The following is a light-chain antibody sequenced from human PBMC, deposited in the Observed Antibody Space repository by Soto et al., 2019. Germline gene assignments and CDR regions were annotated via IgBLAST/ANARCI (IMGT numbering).Light chain of an antibody. CDR2: EVT. Sequence: QSALTQPASVSGSPGQSITISCTGTSRDIGFFNYVSWYQQFPGNAPKLIIFEVTNRPSGVSNRFSASKSGNTASLTIPGLQAEDGADYYCSSYTTRSTYVFGTGTKVTAL. CDR1: SRDIGFFNY. J-gene: IGLJ1*01. CDR3: SSYTTRSTYV. V-gene: IGLV2-14*01.